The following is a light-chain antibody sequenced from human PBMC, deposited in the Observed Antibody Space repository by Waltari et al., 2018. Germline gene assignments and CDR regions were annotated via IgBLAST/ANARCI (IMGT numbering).Light chain of an antibody. V-gene: IGKV1-39*01. CDR2: EAS. Sequence: DIQMTQSPSSLSASVGDRVTITCRASQSISTYVNWFQHKPEKAPKLLIYEASSLQTGVPSRLGGSGSGTDFTLTISSLQPEEFVIHFWQQTYTTPRPVGQGTKVEIK. J-gene: IGKJ1*01. CDR3: QQTYTTPRP. CDR1: QSISTY.